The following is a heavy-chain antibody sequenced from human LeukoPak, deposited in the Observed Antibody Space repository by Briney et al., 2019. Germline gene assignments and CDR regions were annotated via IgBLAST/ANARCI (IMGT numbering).Heavy chain of an antibody. V-gene: IGHV3-48*03. CDR3: ARVHPYYYGSGSYLMGYYYCGMDV. CDR1: GFTFSSYE. D-gene: IGHD3-10*01. Sequence: PGGSLRLSCAASGFTFSSYEMNWVRQAPGKGLEWVSYISGSGTTIYYADSVKGRFTISRDSAKNSLYLQMNSLRAEDTAVYYCARVHPYYYGSGSYLMGYYYCGMDVWGQGTTVTVSS. CDR2: ISGSGTTI. J-gene: IGHJ6*02.